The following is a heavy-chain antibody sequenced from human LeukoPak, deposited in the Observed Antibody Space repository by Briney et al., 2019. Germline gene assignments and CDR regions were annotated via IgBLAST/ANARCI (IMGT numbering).Heavy chain of an antibody. V-gene: IGHV4-34*01. D-gene: IGHD1-26*01. J-gene: IGHJ4*02. CDR1: GGSLSGYY. CDR3: ARSEWELLLDY. CDR2: INHSGST. Sequence: PSETLSLTCAVSGGSLSGYYWTWIRQPPGKGLEWIGEINHSGSTNYNPSLKSRVTISVDTSKNQFSLKLSSVTAADTAVYYCARSEWELLLDYWGQGTLVTVSS.